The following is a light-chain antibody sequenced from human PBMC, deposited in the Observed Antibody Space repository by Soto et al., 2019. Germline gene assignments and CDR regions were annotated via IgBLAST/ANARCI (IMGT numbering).Light chain of an antibody. V-gene: IGLV2-8*01. J-gene: IGLJ1*01. Sequence: LTQPPSASGSPGQSVTISCTGTSSDVGGYNYVSWYQHHPGKAPKFLIYEVSKRPSGVPDRFSGSKSGNTASLTVSGLQAEDEADYYCSSYAGSNREVFGTGTKVTVL. CDR2: EVS. CDR1: SSDVGGYNY. CDR3: SSYAGSNREV.